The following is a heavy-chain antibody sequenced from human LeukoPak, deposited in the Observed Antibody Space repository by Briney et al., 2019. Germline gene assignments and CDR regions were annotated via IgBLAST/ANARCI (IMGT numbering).Heavy chain of an antibody. V-gene: IGHV1-18*04. CDR3: ARVDLGGWLYYFDY. CDR1: GYTFTSYG. J-gene: IGHJ4*02. CDR2: ISAYNGNT. Sequence: ASVKVSCKASGYTFTSYGIIWVRQAPGQGLEWMGWISAYNGNTNYAQKLQGRVTMTTDTSTSTAYMELRSLRSDDTAVYYCARVDLGGWLYYFDYWGQGTLVTVSS. D-gene: IGHD6-19*01.